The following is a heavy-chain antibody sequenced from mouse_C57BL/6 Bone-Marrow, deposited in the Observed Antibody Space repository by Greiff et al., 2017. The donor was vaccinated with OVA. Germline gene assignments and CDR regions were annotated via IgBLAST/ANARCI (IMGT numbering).Heavy chain of an antibody. CDR2: IYPGDGDT. J-gene: IGHJ2*01. V-gene: IGHV1-82*01. D-gene: IGHD2-3*01. CDR3: ARHEGGYYASYFDY. Sequence: VKLMESGPELVKPGASVKISCKASGYAFSSSWMNWVKQRPGTGLEWIGRIYPGDGDTNYNGKFKGKAPLTADKSSSTAYMQLSSLTCEDSAVYVCARHEGGYYASYFDYWGQGTTLTVSS. CDR1: GYAFSSSW.